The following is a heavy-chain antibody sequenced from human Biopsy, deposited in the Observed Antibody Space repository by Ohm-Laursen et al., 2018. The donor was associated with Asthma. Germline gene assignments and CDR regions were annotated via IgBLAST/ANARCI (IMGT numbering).Heavy chain of an antibody. D-gene: IGHD3-10*01. Sequence: ASVKVSCKTSGYTFNSAGITWVRQAPGQGLEWMGWISVYNGNTKVAQKLQARVTMITDTSTSTAYMELRSLRSDDTAVYFCARAVDYSHYYGIDVWGQGTTVTVS. CDR2: ISVYNGNT. CDR1: GYTFNSAG. CDR3: ARAVDYSHYYGIDV. J-gene: IGHJ6*02. V-gene: IGHV1-18*01.